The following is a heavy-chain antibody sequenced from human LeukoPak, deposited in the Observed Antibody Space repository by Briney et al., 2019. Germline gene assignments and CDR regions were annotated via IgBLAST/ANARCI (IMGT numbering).Heavy chain of an antibody. CDR3: VRGENYYDSSGYLN. CDR1: GFTFSSYG. J-gene: IGHJ4*02. D-gene: IGHD3-22*01. Sequence: GGSLRLSCAASGFTFSSYGMHWVRQAPGKGLEWVAFIRYDGSNKYYADSVKGRFTISRDNSKNTLYQQMNGLRAEDTAIYYCVRGENYYDSSGYLNWGQGALVTVSS. V-gene: IGHV3-30*02. CDR2: IRYDGSNK.